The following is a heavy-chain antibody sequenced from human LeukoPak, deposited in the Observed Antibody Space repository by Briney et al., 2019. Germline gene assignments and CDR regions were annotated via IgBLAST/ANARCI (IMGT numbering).Heavy chain of an antibody. CDR3: ARGLYGSGSYHNFDY. CDR1: GFTFSSYW. CDR2: IKQDGSEK. Sequence: AGGSLRLSCAASGFTFSSYWMSWVRRAPGKGLEWVANIKQDGSEKYYVDSVKGRFTISRDNAKNSLYLQMNSLRAEDTAVYYCARGLYGSGSYHNFDYWGQGTLVTVSS. J-gene: IGHJ4*02. D-gene: IGHD3-10*01. V-gene: IGHV3-7*04.